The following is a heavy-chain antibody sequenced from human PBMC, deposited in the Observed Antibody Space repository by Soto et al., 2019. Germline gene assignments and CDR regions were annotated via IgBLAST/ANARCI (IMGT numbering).Heavy chain of an antibody. Sequence: PGGSLRLSCAASGFIFSTYAINWVRQAPGKGLEWVSAISSSGGSTYYAESVRGRFTISRDNSINTLYLQMSSLRTEDTAVYYCAHPRGYGVFDAVDIWGQGTMVTVSS. CDR2: ISSSGGST. J-gene: IGHJ3*02. V-gene: IGHV3-23*01. CDR3: AHPRGYGVFDAVDI. D-gene: IGHD4-17*01. CDR1: GFIFSTYA.